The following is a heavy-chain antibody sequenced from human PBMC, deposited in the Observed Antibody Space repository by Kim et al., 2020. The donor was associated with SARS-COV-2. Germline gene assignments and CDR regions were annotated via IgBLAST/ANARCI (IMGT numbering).Heavy chain of an antibody. Sequence: SETLSHTCAVYGGSFSGYYWSWIRQPPGKGLEWIGEINHSGSTNYNPSLKSRVTISVDTSKNQFSLKLSSVTAADTAVYYCARGPLIAAAGTTLLYYFYGMDVWGQGTTVTVSS. V-gene: IGHV4-34*01. CDR3: ARGPLIAAAGTTLLYYFYGMDV. CDR1: GGSFSGYY. CDR2: INHSGST. J-gene: IGHJ6*01. D-gene: IGHD6-13*01.